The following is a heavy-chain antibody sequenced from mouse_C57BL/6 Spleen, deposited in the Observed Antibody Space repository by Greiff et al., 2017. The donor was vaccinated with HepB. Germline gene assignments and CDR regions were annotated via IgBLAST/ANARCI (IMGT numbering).Heavy chain of an antibody. J-gene: IGHJ1*03. CDR1: GYTFTDYY. CDR3: ARDGGGYFDV. CDR2: INPNNGGT. Sequence: EVQLQQSGPELVKPGASVKISCKASGYTFTDYYMNWVKQSHGKSLEWIGDINPNNGGTSYNQKFKGKATLTVDKSSSTAYMELRSLTSEDSAVYYGARDGGGYFDVWGTGTTVTGSS. V-gene: IGHV1-26*01.